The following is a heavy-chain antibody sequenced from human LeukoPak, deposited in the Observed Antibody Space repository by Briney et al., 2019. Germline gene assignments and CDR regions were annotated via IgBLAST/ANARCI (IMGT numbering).Heavy chain of an antibody. CDR3: ARLPLGRAYCGGDCYSGEFDY. J-gene: IGHJ4*02. CDR1: GFTFSSYA. Sequence: GGSLRLSCAASGFTFSSYAMHWVRQAPGKGLEWVAVISYDGSNKYYADSVKGRFTISRDNSKNTLYLQMNSLRAEDTAVYYCARLPLGRAYCGGDCYSGEFDYWGQGTLVTVSS. CDR2: ISYDGSNK. D-gene: IGHD2-21*02. V-gene: IGHV3-30-3*01.